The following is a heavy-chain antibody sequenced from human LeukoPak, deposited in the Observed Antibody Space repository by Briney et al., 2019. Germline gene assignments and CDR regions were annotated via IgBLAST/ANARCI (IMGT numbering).Heavy chain of an antibody. D-gene: IGHD3-16*01. Sequence: SETLSLPFTVSGGSISSYYWSWIRPPPGKGLEWIGYIYYSGSTNYNPSLKSRVTISVDTSKNQFSLKLSSVTAADTAVYYCARQGGDWFDPWGQGTLVTVSS. CDR1: GGSISSYY. J-gene: IGHJ5*02. CDR2: IYYSGST. CDR3: ARQGGDWFDP. V-gene: IGHV4-59*08.